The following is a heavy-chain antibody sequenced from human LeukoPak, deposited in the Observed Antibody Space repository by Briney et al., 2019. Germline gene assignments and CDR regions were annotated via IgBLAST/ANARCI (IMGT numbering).Heavy chain of an antibody. V-gene: IGHV3-21*01. Sequence: PGGSLRLSCAASGFTFSSYSMNWVRQAPGKGLEWVSSISSSSSYIYYADSVKGRFTISRDNAKNSLYLQMNSLRAEDTAVYYCASLIVVVPAAQGRDYYYGMDVWGQGTTVTVSS. J-gene: IGHJ6*02. D-gene: IGHD2-2*01. CDR3: ASLIVVVPAAQGRDYYYGMDV. CDR2: ISSSSSYI. CDR1: GFTFSSYS.